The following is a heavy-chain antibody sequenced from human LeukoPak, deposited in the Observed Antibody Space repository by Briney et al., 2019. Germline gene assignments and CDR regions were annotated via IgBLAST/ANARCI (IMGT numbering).Heavy chain of an antibody. V-gene: IGHV1-8*01. J-gene: IGHJ6*02. D-gene: IGHD3-10*01. CDR1: GYTFTSYD. CDR2: MNPNRCNT. Sequence: ASVKVSCKASGYTFTSYDINWVPQATAQGLESMGCMNPNRCNTGYAQKFQGRVTMTRNTSISTAYMELSSLRSEDTAVYYCARVGSALWFGELLYYYYGMDVWGQGTTVTVSS. CDR3: ARVGSALWFGELLYYYYGMDV.